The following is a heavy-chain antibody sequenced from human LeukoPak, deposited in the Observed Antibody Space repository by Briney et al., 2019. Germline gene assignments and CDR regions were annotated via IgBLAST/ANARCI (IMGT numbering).Heavy chain of an antibody. Sequence: GGSLRLSCIVSGFTVSTTLMDWVRQAPGKGPEWVSLISADGATVYADSVKGRFTISRDISKNMVYLQMNSLRAEDTAVYYCAKDFGQWLVATFDYWGQGTLVTVSS. CDR3: AKDFGQWLVATFDY. J-gene: IGHJ4*02. V-gene: IGHV3-53*01. CDR1: GFTVSTTL. D-gene: IGHD6-19*01. CDR2: ISADGAT.